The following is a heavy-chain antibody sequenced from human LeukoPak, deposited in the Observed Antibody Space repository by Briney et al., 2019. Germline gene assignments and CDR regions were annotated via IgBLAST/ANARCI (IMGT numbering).Heavy chain of an antibody. CDR3: ARGVTIFGVVISHYYYYMDV. J-gene: IGHJ6*03. CDR2: MNPNSGNT. V-gene: IGHV1-8*03. Sequence: ASVKVCCKASGYTFTSYDINWVRQATGQGLEWMGWMNPNSGNTGYAQKFQGRVTITRNTSISTAYMELSSLRSEDTAVYYCARGVTIFGVVISHYYYYMDVWGKGTTVTVSS. CDR1: GYTFTSYD. D-gene: IGHD3-3*01.